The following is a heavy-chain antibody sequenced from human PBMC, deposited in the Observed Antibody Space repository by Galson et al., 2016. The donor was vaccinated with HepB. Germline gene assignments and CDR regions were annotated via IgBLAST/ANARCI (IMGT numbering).Heavy chain of an antibody. CDR1: GFSFSSYW. CDR3: VRVGPCSDIDLDV. J-gene: IGHJ6*04. D-gene: IGHD2-15*01. CDR2: IDTDGRSS. Sequence: SLRLSCAASGFSFSSYWMYWVRQAPGQGLVWVSHIDTDGRSSYYADSVKGRFTISRNNAENTLSLKLNILRSEDTAVYFCVRVGPCSDIDLDVWGKGTTVTVSS. V-gene: IGHV3-74*01.